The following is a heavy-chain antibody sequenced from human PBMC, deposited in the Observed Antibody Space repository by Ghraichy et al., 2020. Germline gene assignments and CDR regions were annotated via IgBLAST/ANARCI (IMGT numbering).Heavy chain of an antibody. Sequence: SETLSLTCTVSGGSISGYYWSWIRQPPGKGLEWIGFIYYSGSTNYNPSLKGRVTISADTSKNQFSLKLSSVTAADTAVYYCARVWPRVYYYDNSGYPPHAFDIWGQGTMVTVSS. CDR2: IYYSGST. CDR1: GGSISGYY. J-gene: IGHJ3*02. CDR3: ARVWPRVYYYDNSGYPPHAFDI. V-gene: IGHV4-59*01. D-gene: IGHD3-22*01.